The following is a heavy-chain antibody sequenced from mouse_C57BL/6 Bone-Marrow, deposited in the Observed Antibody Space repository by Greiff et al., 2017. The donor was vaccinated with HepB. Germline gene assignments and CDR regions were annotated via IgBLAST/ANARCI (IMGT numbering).Heavy chain of an antibody. CDR3: ADYDCGSSQGYYYDY. CDR1: GFNIKDDY. CDR2: IDPENGDT. D-gene: IGHD1-1*01. Sequence: EVQLQQSGAELVRPGASVKLSCTASGFNIKDDYMHWVKQRPEQGLEWIGWIDPENGDTEYASKFQGKATITADTSSNTAYLQLSSLTSEDTAVYDSADYDCGSSQGYYYDYGGQGTTLTVSS. J-gene: IGHJ2*01. V-gene: IGHV14-4*01.